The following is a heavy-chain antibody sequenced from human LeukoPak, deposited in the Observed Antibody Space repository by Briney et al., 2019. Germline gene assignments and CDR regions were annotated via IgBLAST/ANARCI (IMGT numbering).Heavy chain of an antibody. Sequence: GGSLRLSCAASGFTFSSYWMSWVRQAPGKGLEWVANIKQDGSEKYYVDSVKGRLTISRDNAKNSLYLQMNTLRAEDTAMYYCAKDAQPRSRWFDPWGQGTLVTVSS. V-gene: IGHV3-7*03. J-gene: IGHJ5*02. CDR3: AKDAQPRSRWFDP. D-gene: IGHD3-16*01. CDR2: IKQDGSEK. CDR1: GFTFSSYW.